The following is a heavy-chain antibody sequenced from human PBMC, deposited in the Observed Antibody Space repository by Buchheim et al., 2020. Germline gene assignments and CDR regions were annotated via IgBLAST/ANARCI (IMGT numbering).Heavy chain of an antibody. CDR3: AKGSELGYSYGFDYGMDV. CDR1: GFTFSSYA. D-gene: IGHD5-18*01. CDR2: ISGSGGST. J-gene: IGHJ6*02. Sequence: EVQLVESGGGLVQPGGSLRLSCAASGFTFSSYAMSWVRQAPGKGLEWVSAISGSGGSTYYADPVKGGFTIYRDNSKNTLYLQMNSLRAEDTAVYYCAKGSELGYSYGFDYGMDVWGQGTT. V-gene: IGHV3-23*04.